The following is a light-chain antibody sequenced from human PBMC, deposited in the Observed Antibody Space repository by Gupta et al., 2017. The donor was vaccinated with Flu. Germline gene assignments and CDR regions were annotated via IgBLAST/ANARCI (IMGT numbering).Light chain of an antibody. V-gene: IGKV4-1*01. CDR3: QQYYITPLT. CDR1: QSVLYSSYNKNY. CDR2: WAS. Sequence: DIVMTQSPDSLAMSLGERATINCKSSQSVLYSSYNKNYPAWYQQKPGKSPKLLFYWASTRESGVPDRFSGSGSGTDFTLTISSLQAEDVAVYYCQQYYITPLTFGGGTKVEIK. J-gene: IGKJ4*01.